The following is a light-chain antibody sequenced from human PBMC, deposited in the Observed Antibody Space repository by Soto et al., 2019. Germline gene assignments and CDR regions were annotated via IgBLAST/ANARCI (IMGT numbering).Light chain of an antibody. Sequence: VVMTQSPATLSVSPGERATLSCRASESVNSNLAWYQQKPGQAPRLLISDASTRATGIPARFSGSGSGTEFTLTISSLQSEDFAVYYCQQYNNWRTVGQGTKVDIK. CDR2: DAS. V-gene: IGKV3-15*01. J-gene: IGKJ1*01. CDR1: ESVNSN. CDR3: QQYNNWRT.